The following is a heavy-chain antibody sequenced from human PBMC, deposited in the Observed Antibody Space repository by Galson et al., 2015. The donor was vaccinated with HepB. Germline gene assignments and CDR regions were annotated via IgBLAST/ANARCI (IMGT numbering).Heavy chain of an antibody. J-gene: IGHJ4*02. CDR3: AREDRSPDYYDSGGTVDY. CDR2: ISYDGSNK. D-gene: IGHD3-22*01. Sequence: SLRLSCAASGFTFSSYAMHWVRQAPGKGLEWVAVISYDGSNKYYADSVKGRFTISRDNSKNTLYLQMNSLRAEDTAVYYCAREDRSPDYYDSGGTVDYWGQGTLVTVSS. V-gene: IGHV3-30-3*01. CDR1: GFTFSSYA.